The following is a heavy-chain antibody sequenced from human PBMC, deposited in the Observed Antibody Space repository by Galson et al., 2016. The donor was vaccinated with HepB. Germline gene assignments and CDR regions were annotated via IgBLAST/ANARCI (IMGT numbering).Heavy chain of an antibody. V-gene: IGHV3-48*03. D-gene: IGHD3-10*01. Sequence: SLRLSCAASDFTFSSFEMNWVRQAPGKGLEWVSYISSNGYTTYYADSVRGRFTISRDNAKNSLYLQMNSLRAGDTAVYYCARDFRAVNRLKMDVWGQGTTVTVSS. CDR1: DFTFSSFE. CDR2: ISSNGYTT. CDR3: ARDFRAVNRLKMDV. J-gene: IGHJ6*02.